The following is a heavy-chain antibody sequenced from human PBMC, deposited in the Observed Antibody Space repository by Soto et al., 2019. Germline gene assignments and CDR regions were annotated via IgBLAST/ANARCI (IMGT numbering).Heavy chain of an antibody. CDR1: GFTFSSYG. Sequence: PGGSLRLSCAASGFTFSSYGMHWVRQAPGKGLEWVAVISYDGSNKYYADSVKGRFTISRDNSKNTLYLQMNSLRAEDTAVYYCAKESVGYWGQGTLVTVSS. V-gene: IGHV3-30*18. CDR3: AKESVGY. CDR2: ISYDGSNK. J-gene: IGHJ4*02.